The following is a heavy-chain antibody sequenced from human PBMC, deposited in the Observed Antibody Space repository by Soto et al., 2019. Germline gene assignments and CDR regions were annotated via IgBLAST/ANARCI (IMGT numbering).Heavy chain of an antibody. CDR2: ISAYNGNT. Sequence: GSCEASSYTFTSYVTSWVRQAPGQGLEWMEWISAYNGNTNYAQKLQGRITMTTETSTSTAYMELRSLRSDDTAAYYCARDPNYPDSSGYDYWGQGTLVTVSS. V-gene: IGHV1-18*01. D-gene: IGHD3-22*01. CDR1: SYTFTSYV. CDR3: ARDPNYPDSSGYDY. J-gene: IGHJ4*02.